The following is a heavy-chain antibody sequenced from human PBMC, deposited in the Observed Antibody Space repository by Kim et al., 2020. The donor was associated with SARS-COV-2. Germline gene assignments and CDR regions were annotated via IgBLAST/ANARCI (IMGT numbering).Heavy chain of an antibody. CDR1: GGSISSSSYY. J-gene: IGHJ4*02. D-gene: IGHD5-12*01. V-gene: IGHV4-39*07. CDR2: IYYSGST. Sequence: SETLSLTCTVSGGSISSSSYYWGWIRQPPGKGLEWIGSIYYSGSTYYNPSLKSRVTISVDTSKNQFSLKLSSVTAADTAVYYCARDPIQWGGWGREDVDYWGQGTLVTVSS. CDR3: ARDPIQWGGWGREDVDY.